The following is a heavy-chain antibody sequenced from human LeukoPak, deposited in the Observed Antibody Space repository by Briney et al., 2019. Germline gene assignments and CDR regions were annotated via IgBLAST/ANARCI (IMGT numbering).Heavy chain of an antibody. J-gene: IGHJ5*02. V-gene: IGHV3-9*01. CDR3: AKDGSAEMATICGWLDP. CDR1: GFTFDAYA. CDR2: ISWNSGSI. Sequence: GRSLRLSCAASGFTFDAYAMHWVRQAPGKGLEWVSGISWNSGSIGYADSVKGRFTISRDNAKNSLYLQMNSLRAEDTALYYCAKDGSAEMATICGWLDPWGQGTLVTVSS. D-gene: IGHD5-24*01.